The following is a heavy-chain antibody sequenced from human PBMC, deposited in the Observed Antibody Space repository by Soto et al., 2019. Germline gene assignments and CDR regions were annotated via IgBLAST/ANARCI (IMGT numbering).Heavy chain of an antibody. CDR2: IKQDGSEK. Sequence: EVQLVESGGGLVQPGGSLRLSCAASGFTFSSSWMSWVRQAAGKGLEWVANIKQDGSEKYYVDPVKGRFTISRENAKNSLYLQMNSLRAEDTAVYYCARRITAAGAYDYWGQGTLVTVSS. J-gene: IGHJ4*02. CDR1: GFTFSSSW. V-gene: IGHV3-7*01. D-gene: IGHD6-13*01. CDR3: ARRITAAGAYDY.